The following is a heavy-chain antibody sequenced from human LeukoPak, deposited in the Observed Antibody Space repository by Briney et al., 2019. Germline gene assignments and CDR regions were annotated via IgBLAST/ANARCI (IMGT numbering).Heavy chain of an antibody. J-gene: IGHJ6*02. CDR2: ISGSGGST. D-gene: IGHD3-22*01. CDR3: AKRVLYYYDSSGDYGMDV. CDR1: GFTFSNYA. Sequence: GSLRLSCAASGFTFSNYAMSWVRQAPAKGLEWVSGISGSGGSTYYADSVKGRFTISRDNSKNTLYLQMNSLRAEDTAVYYCAKRVLYYYDSSGDYGMDVWGQGTTVSVSS. V-gene: IGHV3-23*01.